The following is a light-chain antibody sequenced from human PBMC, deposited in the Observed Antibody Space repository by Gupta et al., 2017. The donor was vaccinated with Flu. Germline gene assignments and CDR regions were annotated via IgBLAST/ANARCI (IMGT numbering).Light chain of an antibody. CDR1: SSDVGSYNL. V-gene: IGLV2-23*01. CDR2: EGS. CDR3: CSYAGSSTPVV. Sequence: QSALTQPASVSGSPGQSITISCTGTSSDVGSYNLVSWYQQHPGKAPKLMIYEGSKRPSGVSNRFSGSKSGNTASLTISGLQAEDEADDDCCSYAGSSTPVVFGGGTKLTVL. J-gene: IGLJ2*01.